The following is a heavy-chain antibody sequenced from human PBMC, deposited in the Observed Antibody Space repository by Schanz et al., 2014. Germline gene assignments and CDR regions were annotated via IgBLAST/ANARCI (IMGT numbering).Heavy chain of an antibody. CDR1: GVTFSIYG. CDR2: MIGSGSSV. V-gene: IGHV3-23*01. D-gene: IGHD6-13*01. CDR3: AKDLAAVGVFDY. Sequence: EVQLLESGGGFVQPGGSLRLSCVASGVTFSIYGMSWVRQAPGKGLEWVSRMIGSGSSVFYADSVKGRFIISRDNSKNTLYLQVNSLRAEDTAVYYCAKDLAAVGVFDYWGQGTMVVVSS. J-gene: IGHJ4*02.